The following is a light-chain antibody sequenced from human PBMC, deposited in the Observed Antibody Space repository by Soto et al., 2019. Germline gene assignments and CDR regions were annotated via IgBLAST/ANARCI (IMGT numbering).Light chain of an antibody. CDR3: QQSYSTPWT. Sequence: DIQMTQSPSSLSASVGDRVTIACRASQTIASYLNWYQWKPGKAPELLIYAASTLQSGVTSRFSGSGSGTDFTLTISSLQPEDFATYYCQQSYSTPWTFGQGTKVEVK. J-gene: IGKJ1*01. CDR2: AAS. CDR1: QTIASY. V-gene: IGKV1-39*01.